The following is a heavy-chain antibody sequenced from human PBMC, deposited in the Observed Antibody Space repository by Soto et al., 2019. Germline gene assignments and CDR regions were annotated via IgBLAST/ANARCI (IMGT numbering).Heavy chain of an antibody. CDR3: ARPFHDYGDFYYYYYYGMDV. CDR2: ISYDGSNK. CDR1: GFTFSSYA. V-gene: IGHV3-30-3*01. D-gene: IGHD4-17*01. J-gene: IGHJ6*02. Sequence: GGSLRLSCAASGFTFSSYAMHWFRQAPGKGLEWVAVISYDGSNKYYADSVKGRFTISRDNSKNTLYLQMNSLRAEDTAVYYCARPFHDYGDFYYYYYYGMDVWGQGTTVTVSS.